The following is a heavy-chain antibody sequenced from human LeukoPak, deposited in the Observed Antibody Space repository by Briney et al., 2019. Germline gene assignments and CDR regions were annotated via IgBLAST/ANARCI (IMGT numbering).Heavy chain of an antibody. D-gene: IGHD2-2*01. J-gene: IGHJ4*02. V-gene: IGHV3-30-3*01. Sequence: GGSLRLSCAASGFTFSSYAMHWVRQPPGKGLEWVALISYDGSNKYYSDSVKGRFTISRDNSKNTLYLQMNSLRAEDTAVYYCARDSPAVYCSSTSCFKYYFDYWGQGTLVTVSS. CDR1: GFTFSSYA. CDR2: ISYDGSNK. CDR3: ARDSPAVYCSSTSCFKYYFDY.